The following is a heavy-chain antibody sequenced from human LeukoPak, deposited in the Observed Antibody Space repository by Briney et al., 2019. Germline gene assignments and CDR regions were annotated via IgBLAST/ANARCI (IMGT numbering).Heavy chain of an antibody. CDR3: ARDTTNTYCSSTSCPGYNWFDP. V-gene: IGHV1-69*13. J-gene: IGHJ5*02. Sequence: SVKVSCKASGYTFTSYGISWVRQAPGQGLEWMGGIIPIFGTANYAQKFQGRVTITADESTSTAYMELSSLRSEDTAVYYCARDTTNTYCSSTSCPGYNWFDPWGQGTLVTVSS. D-gene: IGHD2-2*01. CDR1: GYTFTSYG. CDR2: IIPIFGTA.